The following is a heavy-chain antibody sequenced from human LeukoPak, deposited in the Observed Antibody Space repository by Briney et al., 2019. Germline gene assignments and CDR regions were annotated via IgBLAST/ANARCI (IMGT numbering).Heavy chain of an antibody. J-gene: IGHJ5*02. D-gene: IGHD1-14*01. Sequence: SETLSLTCTVSGGSFSRYDWSWIRQPPGKGLEWIGYIYYSGSTKYNPSLKSRVTISVDTSKNQFSLRLSSVTAADTAVYYCASVYGFDPWGQGTLVTVSS. CDR1: GGSFSRYD. CDR3: ASVYGFDP. V-gene: IGHV4-59*01. CDR2: IYYSGST.